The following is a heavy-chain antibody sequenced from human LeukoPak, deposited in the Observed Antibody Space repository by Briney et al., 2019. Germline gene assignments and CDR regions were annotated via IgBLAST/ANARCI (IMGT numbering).Heavy chain of an antibody. J-gene: IGHJ4*02. D-gene: IGHD2-8*01. Sequence: SETLSLTCTVSGGSISSGGYYWSWIRQHPGKGLEWIGYIYYSGSTYYNPSLKSRVTISVDTSKNQFSLKLSSVTAADTAVYYCASGEMVYAPFFDYWGQGTLVTASS. CDR1: GGSISSGGYY. CDR3: ASGEMVYAPFFDY. V-gene: IGHV4-31*03. CDR2: IYYSGST.